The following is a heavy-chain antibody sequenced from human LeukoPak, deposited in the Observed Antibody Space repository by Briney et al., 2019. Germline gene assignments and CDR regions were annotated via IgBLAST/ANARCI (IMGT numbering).Heavy chain of an antibody. J-gene: IGHJ4*02. Sequence: GGSLRLSCAASGFSFSDYAMTWVRQAPGKGLEWVSSTGDDTYYADSVKGRFTISKDDSKDTLFLQMNSLRVEDTAVYYCAKDAIYKNSVWDYSHYLGQGTLVTLSS. CDR2: TGDDT. V-gene: IGHV3-23*01. CDR1: GFSFSDYA. D-gene: IGHD5-24*01. CDR3: AKDAIYKNSVWDYSHY.